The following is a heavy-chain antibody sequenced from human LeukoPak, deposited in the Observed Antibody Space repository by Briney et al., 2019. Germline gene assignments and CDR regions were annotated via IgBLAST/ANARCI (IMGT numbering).Heavy chain of an antibody. Sequence: HTGGSLRLSCAASGLTFSRYAMSWVRQAPGKGLEWVSAISASGGSTYYADSVKGRFTISRDNSKNTLYLQMNSLRVEDTAVYYCAKEVYYFDTSGLYSFAFDIWGQGTMVTVPS. CDR1: GLTFSRYA. V-gene: IGHV3-23*01. J-gene: IGHJ3*02. CDR2: ISASGGST. CDR3: AKEVYYFDTSGLYSFAFDI. D-gene: IGHD3-22*01.